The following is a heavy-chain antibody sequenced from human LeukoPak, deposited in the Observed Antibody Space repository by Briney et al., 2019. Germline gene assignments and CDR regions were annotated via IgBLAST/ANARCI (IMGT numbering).Heavy chain of an antibody. V-gene: IGHV4-59*08. CDR3: AVGGSGSHTY. CDR2: IYYSGST. CDR1: GGSISSYY. D-gene: IGHD3-10*01. Sequence: SETLSLTCTVSGGSISSYYWSWIRQPPGKGLEWIGYIYYSGSTNYNPSLKSRVTISVDTSKNQFSLKLSSVTAADTAVYYCAVGGSGSHTYWGQGTLVTVSS. J-gene: IGHJ4*02.